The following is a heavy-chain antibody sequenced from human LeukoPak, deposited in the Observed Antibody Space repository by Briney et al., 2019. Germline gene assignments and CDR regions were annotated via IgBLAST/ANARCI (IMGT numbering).Heavy chain of an antibody. D-gene: IGHD3-22*01. V-gene: IGHV3-7*01. CDR3: ARSETTYYYDSSVYFYYYGMDV. CDR1: GFTFSNYW. J-gene: IGHJ6*02. Sequence: GRSLRLSCAASGFTFSNYWMTWVRQAPGKGLEWVANIKQDGSEKYYVDSVKGRFTISRDNAKNSLYLQMNSLRAEDTAVYYCARSETTYYYDSSVYFYYYGMDVWGQGTTVTVSS. CDR2: IKQDGSEK.